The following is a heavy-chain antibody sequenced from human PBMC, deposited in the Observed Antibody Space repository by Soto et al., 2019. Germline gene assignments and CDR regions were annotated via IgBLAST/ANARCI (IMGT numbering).Heavy chain of an antibody. CDR1: GGTFSSYA. D-gene: IGHD3-10*01. CDR3: ARGYFGSGSYYNAYYYGMDV. Sequence: SVKVSCKASGGTFSSYAISWVRQAPGQGLEWMGGIIPIFGTANYAQKFQGRVTITADESTSTAYMELSSLRSEDTAVYYCARGYFGSGSYYNAYYYGMDVWGQGTTVTVSS. CDR2: IIPIFGTA. J-gene: IGHJ6*02. V-gene: IGHV1-69*13.